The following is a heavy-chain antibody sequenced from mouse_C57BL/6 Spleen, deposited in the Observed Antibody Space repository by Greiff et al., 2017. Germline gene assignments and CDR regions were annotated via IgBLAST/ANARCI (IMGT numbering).Heavy chain of an antibody. J-gene: IGHJ3*01. D-gene: IGHD3-3*01. V-gene: IGHV1-9*01. CDR3: ASGWARFAY. Sequence: QVQLKQSGAELMKPGASVKLSCKATGYTFTGYWIEWVKQRPGHGLEWIGEILPGSGSTNYNEKFKGKATFTADTSSNTVYMQLSSLTTEDSAIYYCASGWARFAYWGQGTLVTVSA. CDR2: ILPGSGST. CDR1: GYTFTGYW.